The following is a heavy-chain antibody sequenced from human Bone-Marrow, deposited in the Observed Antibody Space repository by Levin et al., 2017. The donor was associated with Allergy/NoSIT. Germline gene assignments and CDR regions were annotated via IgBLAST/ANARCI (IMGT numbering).Heavy chain of an antibody. CDR1: GDSIIIYY. V-gene: IGHV4-4*07. CDR2: IYISGVN. Sequence: GSLRLSCSVSGDSIIIYYWSWIRQPAGKGLEWIGRIYISGVNNHNPSLGSRVSMSIDRSTNHFSLNLNSVTAADTAVYYCARLNHKGYFDLWGQGILVTVSS. D-gene: IGHD1-14*01. J-gene: IGHJ4*02. CDR3: ARLNHKGYFDL.